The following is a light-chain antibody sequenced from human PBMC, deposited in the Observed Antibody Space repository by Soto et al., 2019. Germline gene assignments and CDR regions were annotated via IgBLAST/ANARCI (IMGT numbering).Light chain of an antibody. Sequence: QSALTQPRSASGSPGQSITISCTGTSSDVGGYNYVFWYQQHPAKAPKLIIFDVSKRPSGVPNRFSGSKSGNTASLTISGLRAEDDADYYCCSYVGRNTYVFGTGTKLTVL. V-gene: IGLV2-11*01. CDR2: DVS. CDR3: CSYVGRNTYV. CDR1: SSDVGGYNY. J-gene: IGLJ1*01.